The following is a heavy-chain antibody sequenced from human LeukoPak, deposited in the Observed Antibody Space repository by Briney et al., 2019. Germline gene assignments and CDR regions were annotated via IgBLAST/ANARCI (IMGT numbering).Heavy chain of an antibody. CDR3: AKGAYCGGDCYSFFDS. D-gene: IGHD2-21*02. Sequence: GGSLRLSCAASGFTFSSYAMSWVRQAPGKGLEWVSVTSVGGLTTYYADPVKGRFTISRDNSKNTLYLQMNSLRAEDTAIYYCAKGAYCGGDCYSFFDSWGQGTLVTVSS. V-gene: IGHV3-23*01. CDR2: TSVGGLTT. J-gene: IGHJ4*02. CDR1: GFTFSSYA.